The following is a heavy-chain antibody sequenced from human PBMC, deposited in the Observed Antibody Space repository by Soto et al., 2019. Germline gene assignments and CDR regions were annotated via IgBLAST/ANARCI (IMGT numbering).Heavy chain of an antibody. J-gene: IGHJ4*02. CDR2: VRTYAYGETT. CDR3: SRDCPCGLGYCTNGACFPNDF. Sequence: HPGGALRLSCTKSGFTFGDYAMSWFRQTPGKGLEWVGFVRTYAYGETTEYAASVKGRFTVGRDNSRSTAYLHMSSLKTEDTGVYFCSRDCPCGLGYCTNGACFPNDFWGQGTLVTVSS. CDR1: GFTFGDYA. V-gene: IGHV3-49*03. D-gene: IGHD2-8*01.